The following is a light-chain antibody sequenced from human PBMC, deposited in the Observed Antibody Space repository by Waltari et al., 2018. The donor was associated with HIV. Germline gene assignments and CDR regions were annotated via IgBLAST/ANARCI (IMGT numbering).Light chain of an antibody. CDR2: DAS. CDR1: QSVSSY. V-gene: IGKV3-11*01. CDR3: QQRSNWPSLT. Sequence: EIVLPQSPATPDLSPGESATLACRASQSVSSYLAWYQQNPCQAPRLLIYDASNRATGIPARFSGSGSGTDFTLTISSLEPEDFAVYYCQQRSNWPSLTFGGGTKVEIK. J-gene: IGKJ4*01.